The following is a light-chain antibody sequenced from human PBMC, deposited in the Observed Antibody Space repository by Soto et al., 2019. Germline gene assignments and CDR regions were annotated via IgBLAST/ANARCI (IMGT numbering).Light chain of an antibody. CDR3: SSYTRSSTYV. CDR1: SSDVGGYNY. Sequence: QSVLTQPASVSGSPGQSITIPCTGTSSDVGGYNYVSWYRQHPGRAPTLMIYDVSNRPSGVSNRFSGSKSGNTASLTFSGLQVEDEADYYCSSYTRSSTYVFGTGTKVTVL. J-gene: IGLJ1*01. CDR2: DVS. V-gene: IGLV2-14*01.